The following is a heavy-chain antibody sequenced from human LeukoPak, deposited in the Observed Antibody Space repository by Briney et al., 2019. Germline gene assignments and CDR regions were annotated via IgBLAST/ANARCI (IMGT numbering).Heavy chain of an antibody. CDR3: ARVLEEYCSGGSCYLGINYYYMDV. Sequence: ASVNVSCKASGYSFTSYGISWVRQAPGQRLEWMGWISAYNGNTNYPQKPQGRVTITTDTSTSTAYMELRSLRSDDTAVYYCARVLEEYCSGGSCYLGINYYYMDVWGKGTTVTVSS. J-gene: IGHJ6*03. CDR2: ISAYNGNT. V-gene: IGHV1-18*01. CDR1: GYSFTSYG. D-gene: IGHD2-15*01.